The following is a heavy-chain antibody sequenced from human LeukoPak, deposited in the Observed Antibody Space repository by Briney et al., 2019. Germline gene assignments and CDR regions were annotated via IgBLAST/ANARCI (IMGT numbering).Heavy chain of an antibody. CDR3: ARVYYTRFDP. CDR1: GGSISSYY. D-gene: IGHD3-3*01. V-gene: IGHV4-4*07. Sequence: SETLSLTCTVSGGSISSYYWSWIRQPAGKGLEWIGHMYTTGTTNYNPSLKSLVTMSVDTSKNQFSLKLKSVTAADTAVYYCARVYYTRFDPWGQGTLVTVSS. CDR2: MYTTGTT. J-gene: IGHJ5*02.